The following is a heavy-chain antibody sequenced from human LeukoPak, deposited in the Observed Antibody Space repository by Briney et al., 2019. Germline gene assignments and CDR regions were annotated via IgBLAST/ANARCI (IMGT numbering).Heavy chain of an antibody. Sequence: PGGSLRLSCAASGFTFSSYSMNWVRQAPGKGLEWVSYISSSSSTIYYADSVKGRFTISRDNAKNSLYLQMNSLRAEDTAVYYCARDMVRKFDYWGQGTLVTVSS. CDR3: ARDMVRKFDY. V-gene: IGHV3-48*04. J-gene: IGHJ4*02. CDR2: ISSSSSTI. D-gene: IGHD3-10*01. CDR1: GFTFSSYS.